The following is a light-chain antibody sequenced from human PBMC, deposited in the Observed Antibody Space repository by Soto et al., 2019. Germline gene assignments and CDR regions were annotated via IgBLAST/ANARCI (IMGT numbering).Light chain of an antibody. Sequence: DIQMTQSPSSLSASIVDSVTITCRASQSISSYLNWYQQKPGKDPKLLIYAASSLQSGVPSRFSGSGSGTDFTLTISSLQPEDFATYYCQQSYSTPPITFGQGTRLEIK. V-gene: IGKV1-39*01. CDR3: QQSYSTPPIT. CDR1: QSISSY. CDR2: AAS. J-gene: IGKJ5*01.